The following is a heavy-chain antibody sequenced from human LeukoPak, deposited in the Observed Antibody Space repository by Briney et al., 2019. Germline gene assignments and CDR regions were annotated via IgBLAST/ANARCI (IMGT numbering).Heavy chain of an antibody. V-gene: IGHV3-23*01. Sequence: PGGSLRLSCAASGFTFNSYAMSWVRQAPGQGLEWVSAVSADGDYTYYADSVKGRFSISRDNSKNTLYLQMNSVRVGDTAVYYCAQRRYCDDINCRDFDCWGQGTLVPVSS. CDR3: AQRRYCDDINCRDFDC. CDR1: GFTFNSYA. J-gene: IGHJ4*02. D-gene: IGHD2-15*01. CDR2: VSADGDYT.